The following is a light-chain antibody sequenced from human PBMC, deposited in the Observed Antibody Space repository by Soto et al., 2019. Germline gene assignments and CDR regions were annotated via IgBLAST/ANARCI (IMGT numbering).Light chain of an antibody. V-gene: IGKV1-39*01. CDR1: QSISRW. J-gene: IGKJ1*01. CDR2: AAS. Sequence: DLQMTHFPSTLSGSVGVTVSITRRASQSISRWLAWYQQKPGEAPKLLIYAASSLQSGVPSRFSGSGSGTDFTLTISSLQDEDVATYYCQQSYSTPPTFGQGTKVDIK. CDR3: QQSYSTPPT.